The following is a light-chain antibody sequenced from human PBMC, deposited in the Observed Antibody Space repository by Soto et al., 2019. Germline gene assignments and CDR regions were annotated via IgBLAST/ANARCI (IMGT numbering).Light chain of an antibody. CDR2: GAS. V-gene: IGKV3D-20*02. J-gene: IGKJ5*01. Sequence: IVLTQSPGTLSLSTGERATLSCRASQSVSSRYLAWYQQKPGQAPRLPMYGASSRATGIPDRFSGSGSGTDFTLTISSLENEDFAVYDGQQRSNWTLTFGQGTRLEIK. CDR1: QSVSSRY. CDR3: QQRSNWTLT.